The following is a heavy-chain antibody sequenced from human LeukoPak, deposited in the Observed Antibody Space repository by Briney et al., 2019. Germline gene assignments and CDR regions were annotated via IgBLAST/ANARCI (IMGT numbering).Heavy chain of an antibody. CDR2: ISSSSSYI. CDR3: ARGTMVRGVMDLDY. D-gene: IGHD3-10*01. V-gene: IGHV3-21*01. J-gene: IGHJ4*02. Sequence: GGSLRLSCAASGFTFSSYSMNWVRQAPGKGLEWVSSISSSSSYIYYADSVKGRFTISRDNSKNTLYLQMNSLRAEDTAVYYCARGTMVRGVMDLDYWGQGTLVTVSS. CDR1: GFTFSSYS.